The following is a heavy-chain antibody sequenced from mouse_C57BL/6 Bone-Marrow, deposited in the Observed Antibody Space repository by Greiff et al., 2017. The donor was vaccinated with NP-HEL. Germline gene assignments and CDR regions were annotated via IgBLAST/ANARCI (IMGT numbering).Heavy chain of an antibody. V-gene: IGHV5-9*01. CDR2: ISGGGGNT. Sequence: EVQGVESGGGLVKPGGSLKLSCAASGFTFSSYTMSWVRQTPEKRLEWVATISGGGGNTYYPDSVKGRFTISRDNAKNPLYLQMSRLRSEDTALYYCARLGRDYWGQGTTLTVSS. D-gene: IGHD4-1*01. CDR3: ARLGRDY. CDR1: GFTFSSYT. J-gene: IGHJ2*01.